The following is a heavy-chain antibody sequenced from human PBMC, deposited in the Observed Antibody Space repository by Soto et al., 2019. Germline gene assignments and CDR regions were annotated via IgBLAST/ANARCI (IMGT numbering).Heavy chain of an antibody. CDR3: ARGPIAKDLGPFDY. CDR2: ISYDGSNK. CDR1: GFTFSSYG. Sequence: GGSLRLSCAASGFTFSSYGMHWVRQAPGKGLEWVAVISYDGSNKYYADSVKGRFTISRDNSKNTLYLQMNSLRAEDTAVYYCARGPIAKDLGPFDYWGQGTLVTVSS. J-gene: IGHJ4*02. V-gene: IGHV3-30*03.